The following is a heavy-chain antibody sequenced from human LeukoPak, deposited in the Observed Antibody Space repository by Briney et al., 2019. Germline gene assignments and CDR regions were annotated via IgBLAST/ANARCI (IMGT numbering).Heavy chain of an antibody. CDR1: GFTVSSNY. Sequence: GGSLRLSCAASGFTVSSNYMSWVRQAPGKGLEWVSYISSSGSTIYYADSVKGRFTISRDNAKNSLYLQMNSLRAEDTAVYYCARDGGGLSWFDPWGQGTLVTVSS. J-gene: IGHJ5*02. D-gene: IGHD3-16*01. CDR2: ISSSGSTI. V-gene: IGHV3-11*04. CDR3: ARDGGGLSWFDP.